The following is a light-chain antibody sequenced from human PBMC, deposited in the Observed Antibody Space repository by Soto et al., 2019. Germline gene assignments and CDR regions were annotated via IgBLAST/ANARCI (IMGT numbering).Light chain of an antibody. CDR1: QTISSNY. CDR2: GAS. Sequence: EIVLTQSPGTLSLSPGERATLSCRTSQTISSNYLAWYQQKPGQTPRLLIYGASSRATGIPDRFSGSGSGADFTLTITGLEPEDFAMYYCQHYHSSPWTFGQGTKVDIK. J-gene: IGKJ1*01. V-gene: IGKV3-20*01. CDR3: QHYHSSPWT.